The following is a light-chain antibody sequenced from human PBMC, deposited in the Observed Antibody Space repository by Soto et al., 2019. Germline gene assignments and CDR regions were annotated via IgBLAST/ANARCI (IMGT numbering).Light chain of an antibody. CDR1: SSDVGGYNH. CDR3: CSYAGTYTFV. J-gene: IGLJ1*01. CDR2: DVI. Sequence: QSALTQPRSVSGSLGHSVTVSCTGTSSDVGGYNHVSWYQQHPGKAPKLMIYDVINRPSGVPERFSGSKSGNTASLTISGLQAEDEADYYCCSYAGTYTFVFGTGTKLTVL. V-gene: IGLV2-11*01.